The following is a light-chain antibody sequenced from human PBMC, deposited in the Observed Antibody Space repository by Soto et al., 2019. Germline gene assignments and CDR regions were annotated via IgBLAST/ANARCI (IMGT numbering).Light chain of an antibody. CDR1: QSVSSSY. V-gene: IGKV3-20*01. CDR3: QQYGSSFSGT. CDR2: GAS. J-gene: IGKJ1*01. Sequence: IVCTPSPGTLSFSPWERSTLCWRSSQSVSSSYLAWSQQKPGQAPRLLIYGASSRATGIPDRFSGSGSGTDFTLSISRLEPEDLAVYYCQQYGSSFSGTFGQGTKVDIK.